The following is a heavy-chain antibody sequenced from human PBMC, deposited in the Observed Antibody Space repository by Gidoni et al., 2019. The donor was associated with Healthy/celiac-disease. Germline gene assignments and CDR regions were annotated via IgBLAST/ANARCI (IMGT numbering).Heavy chain of an antibody. CDR2: ISGSGGST. Sequence: EVQLLESGGGLVQPGGSLRLSCAASGFTFSSYAMSWVRQAPGKGLEWFSAISGSGGSTYYADSVKGRFTISRDNSKNTLYLQMNSLRAEDTAVYYCAKDNYYDSSGYYCCDYFDYWGQGTLVTVSS. V-gene: IGHV3-23*01. D-gene: IGHD3-22*01. CDR3: AKDNYYDSSGYYCCDYFDY. J-gene: IGHJ4*02. CDR1: GFTFSSYA.